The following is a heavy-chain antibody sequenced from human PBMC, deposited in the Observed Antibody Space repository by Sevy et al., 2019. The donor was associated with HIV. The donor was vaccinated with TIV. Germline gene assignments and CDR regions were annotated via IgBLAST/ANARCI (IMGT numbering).Heavy chain of an antibody. J-gene: IGHJ4*02. Sequence: ASVKVSCKASGYTFTGYYMHWVRQAPGQGLEWMGWINPNSGGTNYAQKFQGRVTMTRDTSISTAYMELSRLRSDDTAMYYCARDPPRYYDSSGYQFSDYWGQGTLVTVSS. CDR3: ARDPPRYYDSSGYQFSDY. CDR2: INPNSGGT. CDR1: GYTFTGYY. D-gene: IGHD3-22*01. V-gene: IGHV1-2*02.